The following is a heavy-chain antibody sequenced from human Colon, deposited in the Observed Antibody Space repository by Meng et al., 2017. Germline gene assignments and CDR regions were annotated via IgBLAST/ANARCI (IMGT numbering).Heavy chain of an antibody. CDR1: GYTFTNQA. CDR2: ISGDSSNL. CDR3: ARGPFYQDSGDFHRYFDS. Sequence: ASVKVSCKASGYTFTNQAIHWVRQAPGQRLEWIGWISGDSSNLRYSQNFLGKVTLTRDTAASTAYMELNSLRSEDTAVYYCARGPFYQDSGDFHRYFDSWGQGTLVTVSS. V-gene: IGHV1-3*01. J-gene: IGHJ4*02. D-gene: IGHD2-21*01.